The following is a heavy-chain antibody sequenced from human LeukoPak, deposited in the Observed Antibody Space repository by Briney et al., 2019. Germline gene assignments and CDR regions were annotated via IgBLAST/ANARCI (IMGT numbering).Heavy chain of an antibody. J-gene: IGHJ4*02. CDR2: IYYTGST. CDR3: ARHGLVAATSFDY. Sequence: KSSETLSLTCGVSGGAITNYYWNWIRQAPGKGLEWLGYIYYTGSTTYNPSVKSRITISLDTSKKQISLKLHSVTAADTAVYYCARHGLVAATSFDYWGQGTLVTVSS. CDR1: GGAITNYY. V-gene: IGHV4-59*01. D-gene: IGHD2-15*01.